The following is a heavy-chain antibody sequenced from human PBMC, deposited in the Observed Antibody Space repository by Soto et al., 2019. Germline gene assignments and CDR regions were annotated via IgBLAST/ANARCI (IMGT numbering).Heavy chain of an antibody. CDR3: ARGQEGWDYGDYAPQDY. V-gene: IGHV1-69*01. CDR1: GGTFSSYA. J-gene: IGHJ4*02. D-gene: IGHD4-17*01. Sequence: QVPLVQSGAEVKKPGSSVKVSCKASGGTFSSYAISWVRQAPGQGLEWMGGIIPIFGTANYAQKFQGRVTITADESTSTAYMELSSLRSEDTAVYYCARGQEGWDYGDYAPQDYWGQGTLVTVSS. CDR2: IIPIFGTA.